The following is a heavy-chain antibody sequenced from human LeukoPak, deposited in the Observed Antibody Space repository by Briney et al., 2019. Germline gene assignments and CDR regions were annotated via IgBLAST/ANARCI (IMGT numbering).Heavy chain of an antibody. CDR2: IIPILGIA. Sequence: ASVKVSCKASRGSFSSYAISWVRQAPGQGLEWMGRIIPILGIANYAQKFQGRVTITADKSTSTAYMELSSLRSEDTAVYYCARSTVTNYYYYGMDVWGQGTTVTVSS. V-gene: IGHV1-69*04. CDR3: ARSTVTNYYYYGMDV. CDR1: RGSFSSYA. J-gene: IGHJ6*02. D-gene: IGHD4-17*01.